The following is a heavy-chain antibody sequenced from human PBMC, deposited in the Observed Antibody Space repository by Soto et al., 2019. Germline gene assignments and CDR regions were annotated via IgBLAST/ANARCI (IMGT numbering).Heavy chain of an antibody. D-gene: IGHD1-26*01. Sequence: EVQLVESGGGLVQPGGSLKLSCAVSGFTFSSYWMHWFRQDPGNGLVWVSSINTDGTSTQYAASVRGRCTISRDNAKNTGDLKMSTLGSEETALYERAKELLWGQSDYWVLGPLVVV. V-gene: IGHV3-74*03. CDR3: AKELLWGQSDY. CDR1: GFTFSSYW. CDR2: INTDGTST. J-gene: IGHJ4*02.